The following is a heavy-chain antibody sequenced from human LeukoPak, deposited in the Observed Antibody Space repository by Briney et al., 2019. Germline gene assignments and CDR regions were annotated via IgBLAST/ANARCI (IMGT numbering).Heavy chain of an antibody. CDR2: ISYDGSNK. V-gene: IGHV3-30*18. CDR1: GFTFNNYG. J-gene: IGHJ4*02. D-gene: IGHD5-24*01. Sequence: GGSLRLSCAASGFTFNNYGMHWVRQAPGKGLEWVAVISYDGSNKYYADSVKGRFTISSDNSKNTLYLQMNSLRAEDTAVYYCAKDQRERWLHSGWVDYWGQGTLVTVSS. CDR3: AKDQRERWLHSGWVDY.